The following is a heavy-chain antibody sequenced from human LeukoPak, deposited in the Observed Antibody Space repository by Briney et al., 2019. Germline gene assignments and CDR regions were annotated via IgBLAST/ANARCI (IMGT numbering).Heavy chain of an antibody. CDR2: IYPGDSNT. CDR1: GYSFSNYW. J-gene: IGHJ4*02. Sequence: KSGESLKISCKGSGYSFSNYWICWVRQMPGKGLEWMGIIYPGDSNTRYSPSFQGQVTISADRSISTAYLQWSSLKASDTAIYYCARQPLVRDCGGDCEFDYWGQGTLVSVSS. V-gene: IGHV5-51*01. CDR3: ARQPLVRDCGGDCEFDY. D-gene: IGHD2-21*02.